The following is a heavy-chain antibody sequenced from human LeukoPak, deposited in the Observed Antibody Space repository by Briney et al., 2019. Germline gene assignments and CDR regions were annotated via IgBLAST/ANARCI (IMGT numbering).Heavy chain of an antibody. Sequence: SETLSLTCTVSGGSISSSYWSWIRQPAGKGLEWIGRIFTSGTTEYNPSLKSRVTMSVDTSKNQFSLKLTSVTAADMAVYYCARDFGFGSAWGQGALVTVSS. J-gene: IGHJ5*02. D-gene: IGHD6-19*01. CDR3: ARDFGFGSA. V-gene: IGHV4-4*07. CDR2: IFTSGTT. CDR1: GGSISSSY.